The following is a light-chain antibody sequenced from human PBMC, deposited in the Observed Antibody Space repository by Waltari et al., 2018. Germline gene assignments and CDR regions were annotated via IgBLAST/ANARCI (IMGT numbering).Light chain of an antibody. Sequence: EIVLTQSPGTLSLSPGESATLPCRASQSVGKYLVWYQQKPGQAPRLLIYDASIRATGIPDRFSGSGSGTDFSLTISRLEPEDSAVYYCQKYVNLPATFGQGTKVEI. CDR3: QKYVNLPAT. CDR2: DAS. V-gene: IGKV3-20*01. J-gene: IGKJ1*01. CDR1: QSVGKY.